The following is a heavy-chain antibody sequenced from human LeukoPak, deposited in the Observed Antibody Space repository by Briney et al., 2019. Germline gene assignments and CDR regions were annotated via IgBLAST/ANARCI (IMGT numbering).Heavy chain of an antibody. D-gene: IGHD4-11*01. J-gene: IGHJ4*02. V-gene: IGHV4-39*07. Sequence: SETLSLTCTVSGGSISSSSYYWGWIRQPPGKGLEWIGSFYYSGSTYYNPSLKSRVTISVDTSKNQFSLKLSSVTAADTAVYYCASLLQYENWGFDYWGQGTLVTVSS. CDR3: ASLLQYENWGFDY. CDR2: FYYSGST. CDR1: GGSISSSSYY.